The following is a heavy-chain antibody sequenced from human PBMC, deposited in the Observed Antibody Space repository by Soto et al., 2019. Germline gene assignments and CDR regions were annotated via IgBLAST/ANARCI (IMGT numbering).Heavy chain of an antibody. J-gene: IGHJ6*02. Sequence: TSETLSLTCTVSGGSLSSSSYYWGWIRQPPGKGLEWIGSIYYSGSTYYNPSLKSRVTISVDASKNQFSLKLSSVTAADTAVYYCAGGEDSSSYYYYYGMDVWAQGTTVTVSS. D-gene: IGHD6-6*01. V-gene: IGHV4-39*01. CDR2: IYYSGST. CDR3: AGGEDSSSYYYYYGMDV. CDR1: GGSLSSSSYY.